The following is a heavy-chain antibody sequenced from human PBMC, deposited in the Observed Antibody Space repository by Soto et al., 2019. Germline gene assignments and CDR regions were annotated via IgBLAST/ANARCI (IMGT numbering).Heavy chain of an antibody. D-gene: IGHD6-19*01. V-gene: IGHV3-23*01. J-gene: IGHJ4*02. CDR2: ISGSGGRT. CDR1: GFTFSNYG. Sequence: EVQLLESGGGLIQPGGSLRLSCEASGFTFSNYGMTWVRLAPGKGLEWVSTISGSGGRTFYADPVKGRFTISRDNSKNKLYLQMKILSAADTAVYYCAKERIASTVAGCFDYWGQGTLVTVSS. CDR3: AKERIASTVAGCFDY.